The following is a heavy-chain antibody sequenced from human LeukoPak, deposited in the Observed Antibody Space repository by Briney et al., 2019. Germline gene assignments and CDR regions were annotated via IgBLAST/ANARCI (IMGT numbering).Heavy chain of an antibody. J-gene: IGHJ6*02. CDR2: ISSSSSYI. CDR3: AKDGGDYGPILYHYYYGMDV. CDR1: GFTFSSYS. D-gene: IGHD2-21*02. V-gene: IGHV3-21*01. Sequence: GGSLRLSCAASGFTFSSYSMNWVRQAPGKGLEWVSSISSSSSYIYYADSVKGRFTISRDNAKNSLYLQMNSLRAEDAAVYYCAKDGGDYGPILYHYYYGMDVWGQGTTVTVSS.